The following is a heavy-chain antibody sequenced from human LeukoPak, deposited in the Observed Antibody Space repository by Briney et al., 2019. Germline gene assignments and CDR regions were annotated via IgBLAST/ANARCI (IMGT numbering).Heavy chain of an antibody. Sequence: SVKVSCEASGGTFSSYAISWVRQAPGQGLEWMGRIIPIFGTANYAQKFQGRVTITTDESTSTAYMELSSLRSEDTAVYYCASSSAVAGTGSYWGQGTLVTVSS. D-gene: IGHD6-19*01. J-gene: IGHJ4*02. V-gene: IGHV1-69*05. CDR3: ASSSAVAGTGSY. CDR2: IIPIFGTA. CDR1: GGTFSSYA.